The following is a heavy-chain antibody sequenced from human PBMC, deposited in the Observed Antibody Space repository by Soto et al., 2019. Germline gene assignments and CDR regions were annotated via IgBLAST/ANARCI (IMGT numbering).Heavy chain of an antibody. J-gene: IGHJ5*02. CDR3: ARAIEMATIGWFDP. D-gene: IGHD5-12*01. V-gene: IGHV5-51*03. CDR2: IYPGDSDT. CDR1: GYSFTSYW. Sequence: GRSLKISCKASGYSFTSYWIGWVRQMPGKGLEWMGIIYPGDSDTRYRPSLLGQVTISADKSISTAYLQWSSLKASDTAIYYCARAIEMATIGWFDPWGQGTLVTVSS.